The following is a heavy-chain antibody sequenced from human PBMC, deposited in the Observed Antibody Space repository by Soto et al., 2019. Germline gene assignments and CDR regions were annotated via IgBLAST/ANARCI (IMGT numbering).Heavy chain of an antibody. CDR1: GGSFSGYY. V-gene: IGHV4-34*01. D-gene: IGHD2-15*01. CDR3: ARGVVVVAATRAAFDI. Sequence: SETLSLTCAVYGGSFSGYYWSWIRQPPGKGLEWIGEINHSGSTNYNPSLKSRVTISVDTSKNQFSLKLSSVTAADTAVYYCARGVVVVAATRAAFDIWGQGTMVTVSS. J-gene: IGHJ3*02. CDR2: INHSGST.